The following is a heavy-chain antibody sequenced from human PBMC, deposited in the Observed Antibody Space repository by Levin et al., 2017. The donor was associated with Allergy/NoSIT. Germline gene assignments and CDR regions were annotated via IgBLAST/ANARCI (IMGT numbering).Heavy chain of an antibody. Sequence: SLKISCAASGFTFDDYAMHWVRQAPGKGLEWVSGISWNSGSIGYADSVKGRFTISRDNAKNSLYLQMNSLRAEDTALYYCAKDISAFIAVAGTFDYWGQGTLVTVSS. J-gene: IGHJ4*02. CDR3: AKDISAFIAVAGTFDY. D-gene: IGHD6-19*01. V-gene: IGHV3-9*01. CDR1: GFTFDDYA. CDR2: ISWNSGSI.